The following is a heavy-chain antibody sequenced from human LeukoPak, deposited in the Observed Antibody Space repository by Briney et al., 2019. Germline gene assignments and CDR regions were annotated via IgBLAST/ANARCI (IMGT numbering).Heavy chain of an antibody. CDR3: ARAFRDVIFDS. CDR1: GFKFSSYG. CDR2: ISSSSSTI. D-gene: IGHD5-24*01. V-gene: IGHV3-48*04. Sequence: GGSLRLSCTTSGFKFSSYGMHWVRQAPGKGLEWVSYISSSSSTIYYADSVKGRFTISRDNAKNSLYLQMNSLRAEDTAVYYCARAFRDVIFDSWGQGTLVTVSS. J-gene: IGHJ4*02.